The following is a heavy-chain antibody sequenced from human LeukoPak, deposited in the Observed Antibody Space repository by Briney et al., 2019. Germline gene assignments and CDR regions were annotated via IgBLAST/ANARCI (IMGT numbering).Heavy chain of an antibody. Sequence: SETLSLTCTVSGGSISSSSYYWGWIRQPPGKGLVWIGSIYYSGSTYYNPSLKSRVTISVDTSKNQFSLKLSSVTAEDTAVYYCTRDRHNINYDSRRPDQWGQGTLVTVSS. D-gene: IGHD3-22*01. J-gene: IGHJ4*02. V-gene: IGHV4-39*07. CDR3: TRDRHNINYDSRRPDQ. CDR2: IYYSGST. CDR1: GGSISSSSYY.